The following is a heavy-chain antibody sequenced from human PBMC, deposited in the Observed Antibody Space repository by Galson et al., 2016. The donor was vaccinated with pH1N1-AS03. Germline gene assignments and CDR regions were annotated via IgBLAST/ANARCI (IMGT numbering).Heavy chain of an antibody. CDR2: IKQDGSVE. CDR3: ARAVGGGDSF. V-gene: IGHV3-7*01. J-gene: IGHJ4*02. D-gene: IGHD4-23*01. CDR1: GFTFSSYW. Sequence: SLRLSCAASGFTFSSYWMTWVRQAPGKGLEWVANIKQDGSVEYYVDSVKGRFTISRDNAKNSLYLQMNSLRDEDTAVYYCARAVGGGDSFWGQGTLVTVS.